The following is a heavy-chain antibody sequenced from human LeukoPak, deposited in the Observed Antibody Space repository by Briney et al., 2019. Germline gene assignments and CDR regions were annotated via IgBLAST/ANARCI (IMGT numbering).Heavy chain of an antibody. CDR2: ITSSSNSI. CDR3: ARSRTAMVPFDY. J-gene: IGHJ4*02. Sequence: GGSLRLSCAASGFTFSSYSMNWVRQAPGKGLEWVSYITSSSNSIYYADSVKGRFTISRDNAKNSLFLQMNSLRDEDTAVYYCARSRTAMVPFDYWGQGTLVTVSS. CDR1: GFTFSSYS. V-gene: IGHV3-48*02. D-gene: IGHD5-18*01.